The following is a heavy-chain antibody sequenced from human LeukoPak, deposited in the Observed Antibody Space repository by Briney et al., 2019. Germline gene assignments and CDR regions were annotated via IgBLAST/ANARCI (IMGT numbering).Heavy chain of an antibody. D-gene: IGHD6-13*01. Sequence: PSETLSLTCTVSGGSISSYYWSWIRQPPGKGLEWIGYIYYSGSTNYNPSLKSRVTISVDTSKNQSSLKLSSVTAADTAVYYCARAYSSSWYVYFDYWGQGTLVTVSS. V-gene: IGHV4-59*08. CDR1: GGSISSYY. CDR2: IYYSGST. CDR3: ARAYSSSWYVYFDY. J-gene: IGHJ4*02.